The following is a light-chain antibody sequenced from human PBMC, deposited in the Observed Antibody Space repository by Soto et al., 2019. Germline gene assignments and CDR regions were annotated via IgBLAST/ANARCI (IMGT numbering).Light chain of an antibody. Sequence: QSVLTQPASVSGSPGQSITISCTGSNNDIGGYNSVSWYQQHPDKAPKLLIFGVTNRPSGVSDRFSGSKSGNTASLTISALQAEDEAAYYCTSYTSVTIVVFGGGTKLTVL. J-gene: IGLJ2*01. CDR1: NNDIGGYNS. CDR2: GVT. V-gene: IGLV2-14*01. CDR3: TSYTSVTIVV.